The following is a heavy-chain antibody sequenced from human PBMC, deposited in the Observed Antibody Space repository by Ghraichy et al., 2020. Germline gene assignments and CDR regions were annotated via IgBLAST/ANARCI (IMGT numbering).Heavy chain of an antibody. D-gene: IGHD2-21*02. J-gene: IGHJ5*02. Sequence: GGSLRLSCADSGFTFSSYWMSWVRQAPGKGLEWVANIKQDGSEKYYVDSVKGRFTISRDNAKNSLYLQMNSLRVEDTAVYYCARDGAGGDYFNWFDPWGQGTLVTVSS. CDR1: GFTFSSYW. CDR2: IKQDGSEK. CDR3: ARDGAGGDYFNWFDP. V-gene: IGHV3-7*01.